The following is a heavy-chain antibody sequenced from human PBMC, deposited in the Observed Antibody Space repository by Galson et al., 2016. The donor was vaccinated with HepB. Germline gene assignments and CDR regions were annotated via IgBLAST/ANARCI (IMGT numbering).Heavy chain of an antibody. CDR3: ARDSGSRPGSGGFGY. D-gene: IGHD2-2*01. CDR1: GFTFVNYV. J-gene: IGHJ4*02. Sequence: SLRLSCAASGFTFVNYVMNWVRQAPGKGLEWVSLITSGGSTYYADSVKGRFTISRDNSKNTLYLQMNSLRAEDTAVYYCARDSGSRPGSGGFGYWGQGTLVTVSS. V-gene: IGHV3-53*01. CDR2: ITSGGST.